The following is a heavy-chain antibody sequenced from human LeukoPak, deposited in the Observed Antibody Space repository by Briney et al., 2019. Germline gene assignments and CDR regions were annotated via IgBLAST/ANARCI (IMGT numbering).Heavy chain of an antibody. V-gene: IGHV4-34*01. Sequence: SETLSLTCAVYGGSFSGYYWSWVRQPPGKGLEWIGEINHSGSTNYNPSLKSRVTISVDTSKNQFSLKLSSVTAADTAVYYCARVGRWYFDLWGRGTLVTVSS. CDR3: ARVGRWYFDL. CDR2: INHSGST. CDR1: GGSFSGYY. J-gene: IGHJ2*01.